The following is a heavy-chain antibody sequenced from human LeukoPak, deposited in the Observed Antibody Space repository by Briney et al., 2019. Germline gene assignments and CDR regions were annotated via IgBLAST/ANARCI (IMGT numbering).Heavy chain of an antibody. CDR2: ISGSGGST. J-gene: IGHJ4*02. CDR1: GFTFSSYA. D-gene: IGHD3-22*01. CDR3: ASAGHYYDSSGYYRGARSDGY. V-gene: IGHV3-23*01. Sequence: GGSLRLSCAASGFTFSSYAMSWVRQAPGKGLEWVSAISGSGGSTYYADPVKGRFTISRDNSKNTLYLQMNSLRAEDTAVYYCASAGHYYDSSGYYRGARSDGYWGQGTLVTVSS.